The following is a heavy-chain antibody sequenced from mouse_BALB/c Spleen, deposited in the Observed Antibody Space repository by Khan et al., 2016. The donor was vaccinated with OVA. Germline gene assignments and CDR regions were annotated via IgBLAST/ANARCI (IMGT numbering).Heavy chain of an antibody. J-gene: IGHJ4*01. Sequence: EVQLQESGPGLVKPSQSLSLTCTVTGYSITRDYAWNWIRQFPGNELEWMGYISNSGSASYNPSLKSRISITRDTSKNQFFLQLDSVTPEDTATYYCASELRRYYAIDYWGQGTSFTVSS. CDR2: ISNSGSA. D-gene: IGHD4-1*01. CDR1: GYSITRDYA. CDR3: ASELRRYYAIDY. V-gene: IGHV3-2*02.